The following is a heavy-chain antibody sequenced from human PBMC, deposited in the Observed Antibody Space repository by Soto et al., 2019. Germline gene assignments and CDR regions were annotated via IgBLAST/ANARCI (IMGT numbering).Heavy chain of an antibody. CDR3: ARERYQVLSHGMDV. V-gene: IGHV1-2*02. CDR2: INPNTGGT. CDR1: GFSLTGYY. D-gene: IGHD3-16*01. Sequence: ASVKVSCKASGFSLTGYYFHWLRAAPCQGLEWLGWINPNTGGTTYAQKFQGRVILTWDTSINTAYRELSSLRPDDAAMYYCARERYQVLSHGMDVWGQGSSVTVSS. J-gene: IGHJ6*02.